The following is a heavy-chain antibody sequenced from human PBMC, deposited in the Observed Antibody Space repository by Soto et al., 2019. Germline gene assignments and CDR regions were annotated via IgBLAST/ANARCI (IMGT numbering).Heavy chain of an antibody. Sequence: GGSLRFPWYASGLTFSDKKMSWVRKVQGKGLEWVSGISGGGRNIFYAASVQGRFSTSRDTPKTSLFLEMNGLRAEDPAVYYCTRCSGCRSTRCFVPLHVWGQGTTVTVSS. V-gene: IGHV3-48*03. D-gene: IGHD2-2*01. CDR3: TRCSGCRSTRCFVPLHV. CDR2: ISGGGRNI. J-gene: IGHJ6*02. CDR1: GLTFSDKK.